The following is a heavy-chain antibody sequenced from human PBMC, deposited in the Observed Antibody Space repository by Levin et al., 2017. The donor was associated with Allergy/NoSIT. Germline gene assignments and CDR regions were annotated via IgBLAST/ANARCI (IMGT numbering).Heavy chain of an antibody. CDR2: IYPGGSDT. Sequence: GESLKISCKGSGYTFTTDWTGWVRQMPGKGLEWMGSIYPGGSDTRYSPSFEGQVTISADKSLNTAYLQWSSLKASDTAVYYWTRGQNAVDCTGARWHRGAYYGMDGWGQGTTVTVSS. CDR1: GYTFTTDW. CDR3: TRGQNAVDCTGARWHRGAYYGMDG. V-gene: IGHV5-51*01. J-gene: IGHJ6*02. D-gene: IGHD2-8*02.